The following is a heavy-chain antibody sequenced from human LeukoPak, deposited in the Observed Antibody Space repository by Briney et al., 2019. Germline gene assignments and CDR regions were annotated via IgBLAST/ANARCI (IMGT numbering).Heavy chain of an antibody. Sequence: GASVKVSCKASGNTFTSYDINWVRQATGQGLEWMGWMNPNSGNTGYAQKFQGRVTMTRNTSISTAYMELSSLRSEDTAVYYCALSIAARPYWFDPWGQGTLVTVSS. CDR2: MNPNSGNT. D-gene: IGHD6-6*01. CDR1: GNTFTSYD. V-gene: IGHV1-8*01. J-gene: IGHJ5*02. CDR3: ALSIAARPYWFDP.